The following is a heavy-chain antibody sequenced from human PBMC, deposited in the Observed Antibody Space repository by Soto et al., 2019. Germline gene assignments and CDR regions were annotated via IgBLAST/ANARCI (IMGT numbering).Heavy chain of an antibody. Sequence: SETLSLTCAVSGYSISSGYCWGWIRQPPGKGLEWIGSIYHSGSTYYNPSLKSRVTISVDTSKNQFSLKLSSVTAADTAVYYCARVGPLRYFDWLSPGNWFDPWGQGTLVTVS. D-gene: IGHD3-9*01. CDR3: ARVGPLRYFDWLSPGNWFDP. CDR1: GYSISSGYC. J-gene: IGHJ5*02. CDR2: IYHSGST. V-gene: IGHV4-38-2*01.